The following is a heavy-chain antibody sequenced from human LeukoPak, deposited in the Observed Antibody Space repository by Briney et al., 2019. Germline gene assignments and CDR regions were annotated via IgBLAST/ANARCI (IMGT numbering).Heavy chain of an antibody. CDR1: GFTFDDYG. CDR2: IDSGGST. CDR3: ARDLSPGVTFRGRFDP. Sequence: GGSLRLSCAAPGFTFDDYGMSWVRQAPGKGLEWVSVIDSGGSTYYADSVKGRFTISRDNSQNTLYLQMNSLRAEDTAVYYCARDLSPGVTFRGRFDPWGQGTLVTVSS. J-gene: IGHJ5*02. V-gene: IGHV3-66*01. D-gene: IGHD3-16*01.